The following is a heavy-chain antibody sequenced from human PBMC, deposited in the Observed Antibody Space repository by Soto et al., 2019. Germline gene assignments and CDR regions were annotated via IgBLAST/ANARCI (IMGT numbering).Heavy chain of an antibody. CDR2: ISYNSNTI. CDR1: GLAFSSYS. Sequence: EVQLVESGGGLVQPGGSLRLSCAASGLAFSSYSMNWVRQAPGKGLEWVSYISYNSNTIYYADSVKDRFTISRDNARNSMDRQKSSLGDEDTALYSCAGKFLCCSSLPDYNGIDGWGQGTTVTVSS. CDR3: AGKFLCCSSLPDYNGIDG. D-gene: IGHD6-6*01. J-gene: IGHJ6*02. V-gene: IGHV3-48*02.